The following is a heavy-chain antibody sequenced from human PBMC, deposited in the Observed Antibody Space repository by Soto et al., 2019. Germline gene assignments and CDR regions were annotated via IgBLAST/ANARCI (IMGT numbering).Heavy chain of an antibody. CDR2: MSYNGGTI. CDR3: ARANYGDYHDY. CDR1: GFTFSGDA. V-gene: IGHV3-30-3*01. Sequence: QVQLVESGGGVVQPGRSLRLSCEASGFTFSGDALHWVRQAPGKGLEWVAVMSYNGGTIYYADSVKGRFTISRDNSKNTLYLQLTSLRAEDTAVYYCARANYGDYHDYWGQGTLVTVSS. D-gene: IGHD4-17*01. J-gene: IGHJ4*02.